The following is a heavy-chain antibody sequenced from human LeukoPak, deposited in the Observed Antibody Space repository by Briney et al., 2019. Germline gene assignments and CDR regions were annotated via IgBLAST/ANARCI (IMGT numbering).Heavy chain of an antibody. CDR2: IIPILGIA. D-gene: IGHD3-10*01. J-gene: IGHJ4*02. Sequence: SVRVSCKASGYTFVDDYMHWVRQAPGQGLEWMGRIIPILGIANYAQKFQGRVTITADKSTSTAYMELSSLRSEDTAVYYCARIRSGSSKSYDYWGQGTLVTVSS. V-gene: IGHV1-69*02. CDR1: GYTFVDDY. CDR3: ARIRSGSSKSYDY.